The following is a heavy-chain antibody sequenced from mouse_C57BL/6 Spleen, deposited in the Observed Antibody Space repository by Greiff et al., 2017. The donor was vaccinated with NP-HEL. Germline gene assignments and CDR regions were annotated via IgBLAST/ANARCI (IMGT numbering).Heavy chain of an antibody. CDR3: ARSRYGNSRYYAMDY. CDR1: GYAFSSYW. V-gene: IGHV1-80*01. Sequence: QVQLQQSGAELVKPGASVKISCKASGYAFSSYWMNWVKQRPGQGLEWIGQIYPGDGDTNYNGKFKGKATLTADKSSSTAYMQLSSLTSEDSAVYFWARSRYGNSRYYAMDYWGQGTSVTVSS. D-gene: IGHD2-1*01. CDR2: IYPGDGDT. J-gene: IGHJ4*01.